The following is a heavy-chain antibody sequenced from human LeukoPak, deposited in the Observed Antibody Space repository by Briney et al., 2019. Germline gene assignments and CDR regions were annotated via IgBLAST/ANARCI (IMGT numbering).Heavy chain of an antibody. D-gene: IGHD5-12*01. V-gene: IGHV4-59*01. CDR2: IYYSGST. CDR1: GGSISSYY. Sequence: SETLSLTCTVSGGSISSYYWSWIRQPPGKGLEWIGYIYYSGSTNYNPSVKSRVTISVDTSKNRFSLKLSSVTAADTAVYYCGSQGAYGGYVGYWGQGTLVTVSS. CDR3: GSQGAYGGYVGY. J-gene: IGHJ4*02.